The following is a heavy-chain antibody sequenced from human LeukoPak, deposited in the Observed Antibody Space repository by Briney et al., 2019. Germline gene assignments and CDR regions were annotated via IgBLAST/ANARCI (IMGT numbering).Heavy chain of an antibody. CDR3: ARDSGHCSSTSCYVNWFDP. D-gene: IGHD2-2*01. V-gene: IGHV1-69*05. Sequence: SVKVSCKASGGTFSSYAISWVRQAPGQGLEWMGGIIPIFGTANYAQKFQGRVTITTDEPTSTAYMELSSLRSEDTAVYYCARDSGHCSSTSCYVNWFDPWGQGTLVTVSS. CDR2: IIPIFGTA. CDR1: GGTFSSYA. J-gene: IGHJ5*02.